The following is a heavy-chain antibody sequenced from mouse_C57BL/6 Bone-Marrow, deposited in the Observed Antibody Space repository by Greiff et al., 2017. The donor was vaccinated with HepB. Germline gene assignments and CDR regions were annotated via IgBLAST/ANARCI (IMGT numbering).Heavy chain of an antibody. CDR2: ISYSGST. J-gene: IGHJ2*01. CDR1: GYSITSDY. CDR3: ARRSTLYYFDY. V-gene: IGHV3-8*01. Sequence: EVMLVESGPGLAKPSQPLSLTCSVPGYSITSDYWNWIRQFPGNKLEYMGYISYSGSTYYNPSLKSRISITRDTSKNQYYLQLNSVTTEDTATYYCARRSTLYYFDYWGQGTTLTVSS. D-gene: IGHD2-1*01.